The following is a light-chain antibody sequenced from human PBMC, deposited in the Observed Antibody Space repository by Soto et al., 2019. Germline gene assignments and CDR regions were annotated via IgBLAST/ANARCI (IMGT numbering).Light chain of an antibody. CDR1: QSVSSSY. Sequence: EIVLTQSPGTLSLSPGERATLSCRASQSVSSSYLAWYQQKPGQAPRLLIYGASSRATGIPERFSGSGSGTDFTLTISRLEPEDFAVYYCQQYGSSPRYTFGKGTKVDI. CDR2: GAS. J-gene: IGKJ2*01. V-gene: IGKV3-20*01. CDR3: QQYGSSPRYT.